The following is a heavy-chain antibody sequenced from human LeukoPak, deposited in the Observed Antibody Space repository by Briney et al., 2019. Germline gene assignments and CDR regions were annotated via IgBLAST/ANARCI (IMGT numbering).Heavy chain of an antibody. Sequence: PGGSLRLSCAASGFTFNAYSMNWVRQAPGKGLEWVSSISSSGDYIYYADSLKGRFTISRDNAKNSLFLQMNSLRAEDTAVYYCAKLQGAIAGLFDYWGQGTLVTVSS. CDR3: AKLQGAIAGLFDY. D-gene: IGHD6-13*01. CDR2: ISSSGDYI. V-gene: IGHV3-21*01. CDR1: GFTFNAYS. J-gene: IGHJ4*02.